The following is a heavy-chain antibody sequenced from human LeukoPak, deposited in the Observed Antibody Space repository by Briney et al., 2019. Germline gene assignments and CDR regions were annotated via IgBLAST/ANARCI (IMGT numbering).Heavy chain of an antibody. D-gene: IGHD2-8*01. CDR3: AKLGLGYCTNGVCYIGYFDY. CDR1: GFTFGDYA. J-gene: IGHJ4*02. V-gene: IGHV3-9*01. Sequence: PGGSLRLSCAASGFTFGDYAMPWVRQAPGKGLERVSGMSWNSGSIGYADSVKGRFTISRDNAKNSLYLQMNSLRAEDTAVYYCAKLGLGYCTNGVCYIGYFDYWGQGTLVTVSS. CDR2: MSWNSGSI.